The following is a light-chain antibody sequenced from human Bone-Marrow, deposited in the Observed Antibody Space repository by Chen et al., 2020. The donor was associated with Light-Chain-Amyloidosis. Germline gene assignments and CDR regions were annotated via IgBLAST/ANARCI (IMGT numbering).Light chain of an antibody. V-gene: IGKV1-5*03. CDR3: KQYNSYSRT. J-gene: IGKJ1*01. CDR2: KTS. Sequence: DIQMTQSPSTLSASVGDRVIITCRASESVSDWLAWYQQKPGKAPKLLIYKTSSLETGVPSRFSGSGSETEFTLTISSLQPDDFATYYCKQYNSYSRTFGQGTKVEVK. CDR1: ESVSDW.